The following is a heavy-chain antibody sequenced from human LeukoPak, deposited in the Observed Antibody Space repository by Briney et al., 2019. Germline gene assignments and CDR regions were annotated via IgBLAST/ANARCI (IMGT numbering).Heavy chain of an antibody. D-gene: IGHD3-22*01. CDR1: GGTFSSYA. V-gene: IGHV1-69*13. CDR3: ARGLGDWHYYDSKG. Sequence: SVKVSCKASGGTFSSYAISWVRQAPGQGLEWLGGIIPIFGTANYAQKFQGRVTITADESTSTAYMELSSLRSEDTAVYYCARGLGDWHYYDSKGWGQGTLVTVSS. J-gene: IGHJ4*02. CDR2: IIPIFGTA.